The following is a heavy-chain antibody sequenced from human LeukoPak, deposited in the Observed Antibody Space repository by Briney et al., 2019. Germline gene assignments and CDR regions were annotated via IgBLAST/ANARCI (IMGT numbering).Heavy chain of an antibody. CDR2: MDPNSGNT. Sequence: ASVKVSCKASGYSFTGLNINWVRQATGQGLEWMGWMDPNSGNTGNAQQFRGRVTMTRDTSISTAYMELNSLRSEDTAVYHCARGTNYYDSRYYFDYWGQGSLVTVSS. CDR1: GYSFTGLN. V-gene: IGHV1-8*01. D-gene: IGHD3-22*01. J-gene: IGHJ4*02. CDR3: ARGTNYYDSRYYFDY.